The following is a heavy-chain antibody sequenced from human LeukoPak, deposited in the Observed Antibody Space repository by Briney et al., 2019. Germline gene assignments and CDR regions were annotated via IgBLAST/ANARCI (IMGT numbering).Heavy chain of an antibody. J-gene: IGHJ4*02. D-gene: IGHD3-22*01. Sequence: GASVKVSCKASGYTFTGYYMHWVRQAPGQGLEWMGRINPNSGGTNYAQKFQGRVTMTRDTSISTAYMELSRLRSGDTAVYYCAWGYYDSSGYYREDWGQGTLVTVSS. V-gene: IGHV1-2*06. CDR1: GYTFTGYY. CDR3: AWGYYDSSGYYRED. CDR2: INPNSGGT.